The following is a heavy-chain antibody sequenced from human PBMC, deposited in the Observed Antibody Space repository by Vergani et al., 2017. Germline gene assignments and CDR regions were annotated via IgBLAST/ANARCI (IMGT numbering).Heavy chain of an antibody. D-gene: IGHD3-22*01. CDR1: GFFFSNYW. V-gene: IGHV3-7*01. CDR2: INQDGSEK. Sequence: EVPLVESGGGLVQPGGSLRLSCAASGFFFSNYWMSWVRRAPGKGLEWVANINQDGSEKYYVDSVKGRFTISRDNAKNSLYLQMNSLRAEDTALYYCARINYYGSSGYSLTRWHNWFDPWGQGTLITFSS. J-gene: IGHJ5*02. CDR3: ARINYYGSSGYSLTRWHNWFDP.